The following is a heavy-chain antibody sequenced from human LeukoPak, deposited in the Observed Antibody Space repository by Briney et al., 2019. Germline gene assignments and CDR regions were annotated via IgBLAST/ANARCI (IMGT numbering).Heavy chain of an antibody. CDR2: ISAYNGNT. CDR3: ARVGPGFDWSDFDY. Sequence: GASVKVSCRASGYTFTSYGISWVRQAPGQGLELMGWISAYNGNTNYAQKLQGRVTMTTDTSTSTAYMELRSLRSDDTAVYYCARVGPGFDWSDFDYWGQGTLVTVSS. J-gene: IGHJ4*02. V-gene: IGHV1-18*01. D-gene: IGHD3-9*01. CDR1: GYTFTSYG.